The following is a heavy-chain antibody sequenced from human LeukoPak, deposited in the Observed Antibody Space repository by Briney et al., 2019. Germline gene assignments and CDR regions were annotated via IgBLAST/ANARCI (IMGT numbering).Heavy chain of an antibody. D-gene: IGHD4-11*01. V-gene: IGHV3-23*01. CDR1: GFTFSSYN. CDR2: ISGSGGST. CDR3: AKDRKYSNYEYLGY. Sequence: GGSLRLSCAASGFTFSSYNMNWVRQAPGKGLEWVSAISGSGGSTYYADSVKGRFTISRDNSKNTLYLQMNSLRAEDTAVYYCAKDRKYSNYEYLGYWGQGTLVTVSS. J-gene: IGHJ4*02.